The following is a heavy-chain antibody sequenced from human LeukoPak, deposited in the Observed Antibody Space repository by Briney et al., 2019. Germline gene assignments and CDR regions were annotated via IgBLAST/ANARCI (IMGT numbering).Heavy chain of an antibody. D-gene: IGHD3-22*01. V-gene: IGHV3-23*01. Sequence: GGSLRLSCAVSGITLSNYGMSWVRQAPGKGLEWVAGISDSGGRTNYANSVKGRFTISRDNPKNTLYLQMNSLRAEDTAVYFCAKRGVVIRVILVGFHKEAYYFDSWGQGALVTVSS. CDR3: AKRGVVIRVILVGFHKEAYYFDS. CDR2: ISDSGGRT. J-gene: IGHJ4*02. CDR1: GITLSNYG.